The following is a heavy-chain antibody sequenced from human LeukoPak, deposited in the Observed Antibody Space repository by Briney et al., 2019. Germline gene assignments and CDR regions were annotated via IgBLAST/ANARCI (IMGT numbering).Heavy chain of an antibody. Sequence: ASVKVSCKASGGTFSSYAISWVRQAPGQGLEWMGGIIPIFGTANYAQKFQGRVTITADESTSTAYMELSSLRSEDTAVYYCARDGDFWSGYWSNWFDPWGQGTLVTVSS. D-gene: IGHD3-3*01. CDR2: IIPIFGTA. V-gene: IGHV1-69*13. CDR1: GGTFSSYA. J-gene: IGHJ5*02. CDR3: ARDGDFWSGYWSNWFDP.